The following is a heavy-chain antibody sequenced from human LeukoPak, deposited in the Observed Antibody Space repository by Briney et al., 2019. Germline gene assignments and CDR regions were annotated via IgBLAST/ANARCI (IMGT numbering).Heavy chain of an antibody. V-gene: IGHV3-74*01. CDR2: ISFDGSDA. Sequence: GGSLRLSCAASGFTFSGFWMHWVRQAPGKGLVWVSCISFDGSDATYADSVKGRFTISRDNAKNTLYLQMNSLRAEDTAVYYCVRSAFLTTEFYFDYWGHGTLVTVSS. D-gene: IGHD4-11*01. CDR1: GFTFSGFW. CDR3: VRSAFLTTEFYFDY. J-gene: IGHJ4*01.